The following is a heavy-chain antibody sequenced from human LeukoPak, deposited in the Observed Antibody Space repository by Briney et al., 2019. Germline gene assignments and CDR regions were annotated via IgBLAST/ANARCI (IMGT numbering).Heavy chain of an antibody. J-gene: IGHJ6*04. CDR3: AELGITMIGGV. Sequence: GSLRLSCAASGFPFSSYEMNWVRQAPGKGLGWVSYISSSGSTIYYADSVKGRFTISRDNAKNSLYLQMNSLRAEDTAVYYCAELGITMIGGVWGKGTTVTISS. CDR2: ISSSGSTI. D-gene: IGHD3-10*02. CDR1: GFPFSSYE. V-gene: IGHV3-48*03.